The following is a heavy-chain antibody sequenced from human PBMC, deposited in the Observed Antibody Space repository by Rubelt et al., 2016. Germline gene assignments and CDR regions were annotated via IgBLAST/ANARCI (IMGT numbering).Heavy chain of an antibody. CDR3: ATVSCSGGSCYSLSLGY. Sequence: QVQLVQSGAEVKKPGASVKVSCKVSGYTLTELSMHWVRQAPGKGLEWMGGFDPEDGETIYAQKFQGRVTMTEDTSTDTAYMELSSLSTEDRAVYYCATVSCSGGSCYSLSLGYWGQGTLVTVSS. CDR2: FDPEDGET. V-gene: IGHV1-24*01. J-gene: IGHJ4*02. CDR1: GYTLTELS. D-gene: IGHD2-15*01.